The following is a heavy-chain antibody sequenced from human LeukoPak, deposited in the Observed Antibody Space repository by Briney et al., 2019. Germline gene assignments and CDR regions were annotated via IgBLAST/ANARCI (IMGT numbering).Heavy chain of an antibody. CDR1: GGSISSSNYY. CDR3: ACSWYVSNFDH. J-gene: IGHJ4*02. CDR2: IYYSGST. V-gene: IGHV4-39*01. Sequence: PSETLSLTRTVSGGSISSSNYYWGWIRQPPGKGLEWIGSIYYSGSTYYKPSLKSRVTVSVDTSKNQFSLKLSSVTAADTAVYYCACSWYVSNFDHWGQGTLVTVSS. D-gene: IGHD6-13*01.